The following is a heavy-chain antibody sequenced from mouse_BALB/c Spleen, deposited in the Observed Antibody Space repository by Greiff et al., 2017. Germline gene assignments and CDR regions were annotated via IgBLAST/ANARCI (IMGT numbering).Heavy chain of an antibody. CDR2: ISTYYGDA. CDR3: ARSDSSYAMDY. V-gene: IGHV1S137*01. Sequence: VKLQASGAELVRPGVSVKISCKGSGYTFTDYAMHWVKQSHAKSLEWIGVISTYYGDASYNQKFKGKATMTVDKSSSTAYMELARLTSEDSAIYYCARSDSSYAMDYWGQGTSVTDSS. CDR1: GYTFTDYA. J-gene: IGHJ4*01.